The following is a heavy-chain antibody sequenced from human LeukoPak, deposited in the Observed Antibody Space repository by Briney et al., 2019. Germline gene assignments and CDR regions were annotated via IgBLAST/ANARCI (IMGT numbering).Heavy chain of an antibody. CDR2: IIPIFGTA. J-gene: IGHJ5*02. CDR1: GYTFTSYY. Sequence: ASVKVSCKASGYTFTSYYIHWVRQAPGQGLEWMGGIIPIFGTANYAQKFQGRVTITADESTSTAYMELSSLRSGDTAVYYCHYYDSSGYYERSGWFDPWGQGTLVTVSS. CDR3: HYYDSSGYYERSGWFDP. D-gene: IGHD3-22*01. V-gene: IGHV1-69*13.